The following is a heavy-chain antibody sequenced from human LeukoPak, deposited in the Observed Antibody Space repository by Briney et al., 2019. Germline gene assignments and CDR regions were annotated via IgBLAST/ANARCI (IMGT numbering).Heavy chain of an antibody. J-gene: IGHJ4*02. D-gene: IGHD4-17*01. CDR2: IYPGDSDT. Sequence: GESLKISCKGSGFTFTSYWIGWVRQMPGKGLEWMGIIYPGDSDTRYSPSFQGQVTISADKPVTTAYLHWSSLKASDTAMYYCARQGDYEFDSWGQGTLVTVSS. V-gene: IGHV5-51*01. CDR3: ARQGDYEFDS. CDR1: GFTFTSYW.